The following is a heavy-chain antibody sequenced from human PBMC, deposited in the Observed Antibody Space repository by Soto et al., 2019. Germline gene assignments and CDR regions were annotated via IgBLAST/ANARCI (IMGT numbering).Heavy chain of an antibody. V-gene: IGHV2-5*01. CDR2: IYWYDGK. Sequence: QITLKESGPALLKPTQTLTLTCTFSVFSLSTTVVGVGWIRQPPGKALEGLAFIYWYDGKRYSPSLKSRLTITKDTSKNQVVITITNMEPVYTANYYCVHRGIMSPGTQSHYWGHGPLVTVSA. J-gene: IGHJ4*01. D-gene: IGHD6-13*01. CDR1: VFSLSTTVVG. CDR3: VHRGIMSPGTQSHY.